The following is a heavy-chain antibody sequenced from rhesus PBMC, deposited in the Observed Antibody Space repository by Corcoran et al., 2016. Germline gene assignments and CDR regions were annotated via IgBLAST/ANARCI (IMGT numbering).Heavy chain of an antibody. Sequence: QVQLQESGPGLVKPSETLSLTCTVSGGSISGYYYWSLIRQPPGQGLEGIGGVYGKIERTDYNRYSKSRATRTKDTAKNQFYVTLSSVTAADTAVYYVARRMAGTADGYCDIWGPGTPMTIAS. CDR1: GGSISGYYY. J-gene: IGHJ2*01. V-gene: IGHV4-143*01. D-gene: IGHD1-20*01. CDR2: VYGKIERT. CDR3: ARRMAGTADGYCDI.